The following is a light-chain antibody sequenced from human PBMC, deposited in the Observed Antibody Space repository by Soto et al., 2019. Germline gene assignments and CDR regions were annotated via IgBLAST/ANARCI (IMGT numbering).Light chain of an antibody. J-gene: IGLJ3*02. CDR3: SLYTSSSTWV. CDR2: DVT. V-gene: IGLV2-18*01. CDR1: SRDVGDYEH. Sequence: QSALTQPPSVYGSPGQSVTISCTVTSRDVGDYEHVSWYQQAPGTAPKLIIFDVTNRPSGVPDRFSGSKSGNTPSLTIFGLQAEDEADYYCSLYTSSSTWVFGGGTKLTVL.